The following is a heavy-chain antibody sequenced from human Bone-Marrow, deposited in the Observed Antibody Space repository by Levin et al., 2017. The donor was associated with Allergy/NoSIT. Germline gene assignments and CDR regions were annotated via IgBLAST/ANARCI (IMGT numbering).Heavy chain of an antibody. D-gene: IGHD6-6*01. Sequence: GGSLRLSCAASGFPFSSYEMTWVRQAPGKGLEWVSYISHSGGSIYYADSVKGRFTISRDNAENSLYLQMHSLRADDTAVYYCARGGQVVRGFDSWGQGTLVTVSS. V-gene: IGHV3-48*03. CDR2: ISHSGGSI. CDR1: GFPFSSYE. CDR3: ARGGQVVRGFDS. J-gene: IGHJ4*02.